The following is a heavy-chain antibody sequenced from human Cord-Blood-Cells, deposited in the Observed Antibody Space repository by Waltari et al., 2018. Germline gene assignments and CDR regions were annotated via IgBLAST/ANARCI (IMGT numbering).Heavy chain of an antibody. V-gene: IGHV1-2*02. CDR3: ARTEDYVWGSYRYAVYI. CDR1: GYTFTGYY. Sequence: QVQLVQSGAEVKKPGASVKVSCKASGYTFTGYYMHWVRQAHGQGLEWMGVRNPNSGGTNYAQKFQGRVTMTRDTSISTAYMELSRLRSDDTAVYYCARTEDYVWGSYRYAVYIWGQGTMVTVSS. J-gene: IGHJ3*02. CDR2: RNPNSGGT. D-gene: IGHD3-16*02.